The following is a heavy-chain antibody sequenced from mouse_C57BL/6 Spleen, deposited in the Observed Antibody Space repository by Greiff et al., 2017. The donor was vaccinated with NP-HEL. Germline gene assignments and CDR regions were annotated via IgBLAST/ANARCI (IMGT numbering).Heavy chain of an antibody. Sequence: VQLKESGAELVKPGASVKLSCTASGFNIKDYYMHWVKQRTEQGLEWIGRIDSEDGETKYAPKFQGKATITADTSSNAAYLQLSSLTSEDPAVYYCARSGVTTVEVFDYWGQGTTLTVSS. CDR3: ARSGVTTVEVFDY. CDR2: IDSEDGET. V-gene: IGHV14-2*01. CDR1: GFNIKDYY. D-gene: IGHD1-1*01. J-gene: IGHJ2*01.